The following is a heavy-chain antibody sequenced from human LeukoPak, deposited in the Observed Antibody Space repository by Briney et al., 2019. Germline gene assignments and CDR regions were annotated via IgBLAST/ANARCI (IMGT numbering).Heavy chain of an antibody. CDR1: GGSISSSSYY. D-gene: IGHD3-9*01. CDR2: MYYSGST. V-gene: IGHV4-39*01. Sequence: PSVTLSLTCTVSGGSISSSSYYWGWIRQPPGKGLEWIESMYYSGSTYYNPSLKSRVTISVDTSKNQFSLKLSSVTAADTAVYYCARHVLRYFDWLLLWDYWGQGTLVTVSS. CDR3: ARHVLRYFDWLLLWDY. J-gene: IGHJ4*02.